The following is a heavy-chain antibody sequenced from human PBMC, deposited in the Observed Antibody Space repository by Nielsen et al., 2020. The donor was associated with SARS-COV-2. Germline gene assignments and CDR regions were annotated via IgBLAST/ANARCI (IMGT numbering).Heavy chain of an antibody. CDR2: ISYDGSNK. J-gene: IGHJ4*02. Sequence: GESLKISCAASGFTSSSYAMHWVRQAPGKGLEWVAVISYDGSNKYYADSVKGRFTISRDNSKNTLYLQMNSLRAEDTAVYYCASGGYYDSSGYSDYWGQGTLVTVSS. CDR1: GFTSSSYA. D-gene: IGHD3-22*01. CDR3: ASGGYYDSSGYSDY. V-gene: IGHV3-30-3*01.